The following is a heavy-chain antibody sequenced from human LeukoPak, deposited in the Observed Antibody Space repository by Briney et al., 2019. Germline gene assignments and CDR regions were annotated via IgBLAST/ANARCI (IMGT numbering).Heavy chain of an antibody. CDR3: ASQRGNRYYFDS. J-gene: IGHJ4*02. V-gene: IGHV4-59*08. CDR2: VYHSGST. Sequence: SETLSLTCTVSGDSISRYHYSWIRQPPGKGLEWIGYVYHSGSTKYNPSLKSRASIAVDTSKNQFSLKLNSVTAADTAVYYCASQRGNRYYFDSWGQGTLVTVSS. CDR1: GDSISRYH.